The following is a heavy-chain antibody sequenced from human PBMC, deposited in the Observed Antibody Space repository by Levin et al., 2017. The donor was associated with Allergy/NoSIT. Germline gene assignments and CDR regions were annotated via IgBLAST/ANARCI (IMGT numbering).Heavy chain of an antibody. CDR1: GGSISSGGYS. CDR3: ARGSLWFGEGPDY. V-gene: IGHV4-30-2*01. J-gene: IGHJ4*02. Sequence: ASETLSLTCAVSGGSISSGGYSWSWIRQPPGKGLEWIGYIYHSGSTYYNPSLKSRVTISVDRSKNQFSLKLSSVTAADTAVYYCARGSLWFGEGPDYWGQGTLVTVSS. CDR2: IYHSGST. D-gene: IGHD3-10*01.